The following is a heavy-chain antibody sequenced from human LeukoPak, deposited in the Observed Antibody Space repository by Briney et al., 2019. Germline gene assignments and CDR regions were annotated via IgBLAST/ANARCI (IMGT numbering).Heavy chain of an antibody. Sequence: GGSLRLSCAASGFTFSDYYMSWIRQAPGKGLEWVSYISGSSTYISYADSVKGRFTISRDNAKNSLYLQMNSLRAEDTAVYYCMSNPRTVTTSYWGQGTLVTVSS. CDR1: GFTFSDYY. J-gene: IGHJ4*02. V-gene: IGHV3-11*06. D-gene: IGHD1-7*01. CDR3: MSNPRTVTTSY. CDR2: ISGSSTYI.